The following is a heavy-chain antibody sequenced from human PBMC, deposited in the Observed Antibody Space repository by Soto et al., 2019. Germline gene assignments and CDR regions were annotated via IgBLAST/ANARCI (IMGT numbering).Heavy chain of an antibody. CDR3: ARSTWIQLWINWFDP. J-gene: IGHJ5*02. D-gene: IGHD5-18*01. Sequence: PSETLSLTCTVSGGSISSYYWSWIRQPPGKGLEWTGYIYYSGSTNYNPSLKSRVTISVDTSKNQFSLKLSSVTAADTAVYYCARSTWIQLWINWFDPRGQGTLVTVSS. CDR2: IYYSGST. V-gene: IGHV4-59*08. CDR1: GGSISSYY.